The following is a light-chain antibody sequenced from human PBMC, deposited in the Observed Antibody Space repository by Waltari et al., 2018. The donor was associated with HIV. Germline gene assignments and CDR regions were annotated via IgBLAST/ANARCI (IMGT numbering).Light chain of an antibody. Sequence: QSVLTQPPSASGHPGPRVHISCSGISSYLGSYTVNWYHQLPGTAPKPLIDSNNQRPSGVPDRFSGSKSGTSASLAISGLQSEDEADYYCAAWDDSLNGWVFGGGTKLTVL. CDR2: SNN. V-gene: IGLV1-44*01. CDR1: SSYLGSYT. J-gene: IGLJ3*02. CDR3: AAWDDSLNGWV.